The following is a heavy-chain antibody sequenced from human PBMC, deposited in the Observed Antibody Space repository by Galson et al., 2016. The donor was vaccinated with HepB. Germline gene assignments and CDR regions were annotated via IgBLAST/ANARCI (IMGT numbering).Heavy chain of an antibody. V-gene: IGHV1-8*01. D-gene: IGHD3-16*01. CDR1: GYTFTSFD. Sequence: SVKVSCKGSGYTFTSFDINWVRQATGQGLEWIGWMNLNSGNTGIARKFQGRVTMTGDTSISTAYMELTSLTSEDTAIYYCARGSLRLGECPAGGCHSDLWGQGTLVTVSS. CDR3: ARGSLRLGECPAGGCHSDL. CDR2: MNLNSGNT. J-gene: IGHJ5*02.